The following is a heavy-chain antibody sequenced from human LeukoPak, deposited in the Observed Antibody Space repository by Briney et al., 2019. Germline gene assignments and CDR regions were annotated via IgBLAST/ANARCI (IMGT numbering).Heavy chain of an antibody. CDR1: GFIFSSYA. CDR2: IKSKTDGETT. V-gene: IGHV3-15*01. D-gene: IGHD5-24*01. J-gene: IGHJ4*02. CDR3: ATEDGSN. Sequence: PGGSLRLSCAASGFIFSSYAMSWVRQAPGEGLDWVGRIKSKTDGETTDYGTPVKGRFTLSRDDSKNTLYLQMNSLKTEDTAVYYCATEDGSNWGQGTLVTVSS.